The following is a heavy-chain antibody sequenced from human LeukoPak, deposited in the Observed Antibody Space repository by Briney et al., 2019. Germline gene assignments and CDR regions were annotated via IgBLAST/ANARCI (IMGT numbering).Heavy chain of an antibody. CDR3: ARQELLPPYYYMDV. J-gene: IGHJ6*03. CDR2: IYYSGST. CDR1: GGSISSYY. Sequence: SETLSLTCTVSGGSISSYYWSWIRQPPGKGLEWIGYIYYSGSTNYNPPLKSRFTISVDTSKNQSSLKLSSVTAADTAVYYCARQELLPPYYYMDVWGRETTVTVSS. V-gene: IGHV4-59*01. D-gene: IGHD1-26*01.